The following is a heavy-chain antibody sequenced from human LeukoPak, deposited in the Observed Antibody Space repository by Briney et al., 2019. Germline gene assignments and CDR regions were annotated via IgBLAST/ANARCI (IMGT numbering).Heavy chain of an antibody. V-gene: IGHV4-59*01. CDR2: IYYSGST. D-gene: IGHD4-17*01. Sequence: SETLSLTCTVSGGSISSYYWSWIRQPPGKGLEWIGYIYYSGSTNYNPSLKSRVTISVDTSKNQFSLKLSSVTAADMAVYYCARGCYGDYAGDWFDPWGQGTLVTVSS. CDR3: ARGCYGDYAGDWFDP. CDR1: GGSISSYY. J-gene: IGHJ5*02.